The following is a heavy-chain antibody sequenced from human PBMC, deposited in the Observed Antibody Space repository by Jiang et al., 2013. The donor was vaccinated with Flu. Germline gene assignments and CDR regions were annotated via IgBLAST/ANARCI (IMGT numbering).Heavy chain of an antibody. CDR2: IDWDDDK. CDR1: GFSLSTSGMC. CDR3: ARVRLGYDTGRWPLFYGLDV. D-gene: IGHD2-2*01. V-gene: IGHV2-70*11. Sequence: KPTQTLTLTCTFSGFSLSTSGMCLSWIRQPPGKALEWLARIDWDDDKYYTTSLKTRLSVSKDASKNQVVLTMTNMDPVDTATYYCARVRLGYDTGRWPLFYGLDVWGQGTTVTVSS. J-gene: IGHJ6*02.